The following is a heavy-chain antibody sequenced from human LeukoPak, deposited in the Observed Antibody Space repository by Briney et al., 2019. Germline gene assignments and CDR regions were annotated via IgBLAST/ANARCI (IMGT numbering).Heavy chain of an antibody. D-gene: IGHD2-8*01. V-gene: IGHV7-4-1*02. Sequence: ASVKVSCKASGYTFTSYYMHWVRQAPGQGLEWMGWINTNTGNPTYAQGFTGRFVFSLDTSVSTAYLQISSLKAEDTAVYYCASGRGYCTNGVCYIVYYYYYGMDVWGQGTTVTVSS. CDR1: GYTFTSYY. CDR3: ASGRGYCTNGVCYIVYYYYYGMDV. CDR2: INTNTGNP. J-gene: IGHJ6*02.